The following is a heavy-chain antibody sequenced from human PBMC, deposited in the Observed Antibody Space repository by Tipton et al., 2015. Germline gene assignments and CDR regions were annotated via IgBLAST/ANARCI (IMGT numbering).Heavy chain of an antibody. CDR3: ARGGGDYDILTGQYFYYGMDV. V-gene: IGHV1-69*06. D-gene: IGHD3-9*01. CDR1: GDVVTRYL. CDR2: IIPIFGKS. Sequence: QLVQSGAEVKKPGSSVKVSCTPSGDVVTRYLMSWVRQAPGRGLEWVGGIIPIFGKSDYAQSFRGRVIITADTSSNAVYMELSSLRSEDTAVYYCARGGGDYDILTGQYFYYGMDVWGQGTTVTVSS. J-gene: IGHJ6*02.